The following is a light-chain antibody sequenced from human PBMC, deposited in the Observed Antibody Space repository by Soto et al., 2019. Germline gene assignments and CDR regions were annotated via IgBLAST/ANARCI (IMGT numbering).Light chain of an antibody. CDR2: AAS. V-gene: IGKV1-17*01. Sequence: DIQMTQSPSSLSASVGDRVTITCRASHDIKNDLDWYQQKPGKGPKRLIYAASSLQSGVPSRFSGSGSGTAFTRTISSLQSEDFATYYCLQHNSYSWTFGQGTKVDIK. CDR3: LQHNSYSWT. CDR1: HDIKND. J-gene: IGKJ1*01.